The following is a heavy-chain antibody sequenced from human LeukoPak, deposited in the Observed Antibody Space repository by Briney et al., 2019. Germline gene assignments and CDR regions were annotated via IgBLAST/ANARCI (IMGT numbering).Heavy chain of an antibody. V-gene: IGHV3-74*01. Sequence: GGSLRLSCAASGFTFSSHWMHWVRQAPGKGLVWVSRINSDGSSISYADSVKGRFTISRDNAKNSLYLQMNSLRAEDTAVYYCARGEYSGYPREVDYWGQGTLVTVSS. CDR3: ARGEYSGYPREVDY. D-gene: IGHD5-12*01. CDR1: GFTFSSHW. CDR2: INSDGSSI. J-gene: IGHJ4*02.